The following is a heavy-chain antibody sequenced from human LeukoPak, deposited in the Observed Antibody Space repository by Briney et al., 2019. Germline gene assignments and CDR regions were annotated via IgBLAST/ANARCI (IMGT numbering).Heavy chain of an antibody. CDR3: ARAVPGFDS. V-gene: IGHV3-21*01. CDR1: GFIFRSYE. Sequence: PGGSLRLSCAASGFIFRSYEMNWVRQAPGKGLEWVSCISSSSSSYIYYADSVRGRFTISRDNAKNSVYLQMDSLRVEDTALYYCARAVPGFDSRGQGTLVTVSS. CDR2: ISSSSSSYI. J-gene: IGHJ4*02.